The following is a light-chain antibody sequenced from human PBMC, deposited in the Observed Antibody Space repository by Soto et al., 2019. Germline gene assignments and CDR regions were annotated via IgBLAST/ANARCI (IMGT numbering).Light chain of an antibody. CDR1: HSVRSSY. J-gene: IGKJ2*01. CDR3: QQYGSSPPYT. Sequence: EIVLTQSPGTLSLSPGERATLSCRASHSVRSSYLAWYQQKPGQAPRLLIYGASSRATGIPDRFSGSGSGTDFTLTISRPEPEDFAVYYCQQYGSSPPYTFGQGTKLEIK. CDR2: GAS. V-gene: IGKV3-20*01.